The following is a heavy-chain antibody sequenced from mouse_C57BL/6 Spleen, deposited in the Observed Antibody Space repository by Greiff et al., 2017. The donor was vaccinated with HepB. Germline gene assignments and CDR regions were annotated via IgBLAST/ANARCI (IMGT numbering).Heavy chain of an antibody. J-gene: IGHJ1*03. CDR3: ARKRDGYDRDWYFDV. Sequence: VQLQQSGAELVRPGTSVKMSCKASGYTFTNYWIGWAKQRPGHGLEWIGDIYPGGGYTNYNEKFKGKATLTADKSSSTAYMQFSSLTSEDSAIYYWARKRDGYDRDWYFDVWGTGTTVTVSS. CDR1: GYTFTNYW. D-gene: IGHD2-2*01. CDR2: IYPGGGYT. V-gene: IGHV1-63*01.